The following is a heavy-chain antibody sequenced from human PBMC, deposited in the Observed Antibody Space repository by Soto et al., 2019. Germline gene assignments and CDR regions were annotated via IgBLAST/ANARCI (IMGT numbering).Heavy chain of an antibody. Sequence: QVQLQQWGAGLLKPSETLSLTCAVYGGSFSGYYWSWIRQPPGKGLEWIGEINHSGSTNYNPSLKRRVTISVDTSKNQFSLKLSSVTAADTAVYYCARSPMVRGVLAVDYWGQGTLVTVSS. CDR1: GGSFSGYY. CDR3: ARSPMVRGVLAVDY. D-gene: IGHD3-10*01. CDR2: INHSGST. J-gene: IGHJ4*02. V-gene: IGHV4-34*01.